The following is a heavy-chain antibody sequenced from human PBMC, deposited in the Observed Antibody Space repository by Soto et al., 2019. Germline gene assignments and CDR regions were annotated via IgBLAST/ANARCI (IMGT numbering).Heavy chain of an antibody. Sequence: SETLSLTCTVSGGSISSYYWSWIRQPAGKGLEWLGRIYTSGSTNYNPSLKSRVTMSVDTSKNQCSRNLSSVTAAADTAVYYCARDRITLANDACNIWGQVTM. J-gene: IGHJ3*02. CDR2: IYTSGST. CDR1: GGSISSYY. CDR3: ARDRITLANDACNI. D-gene: IGHD3-10*01. V-gene: IGHV4-4*07.